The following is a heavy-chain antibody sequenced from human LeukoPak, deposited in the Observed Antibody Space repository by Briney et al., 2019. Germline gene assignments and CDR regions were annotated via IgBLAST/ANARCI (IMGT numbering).Heavy chain of an antibody. CDR2: IKQDGSEK. CDR3: ARTEYSSGWSDFDY. D-gene: IGHD6-19*01. J-gene: IGHJ4*02. Sequence: GGSLRLSCAASGFTFSSYSMNWVRQAPGKGLEWVANIKQDGSEKYYVDSVKGRFTISRDNAKNSLYLQMNSLRAEDTAVYYCARTEYSSGWSDFDYWGQGTLVTVSS. CDR1: GFTFSSYS. V-gene: IGHV3-7*01.